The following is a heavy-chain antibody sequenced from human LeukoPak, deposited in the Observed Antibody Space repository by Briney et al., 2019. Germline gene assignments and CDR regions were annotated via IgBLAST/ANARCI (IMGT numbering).Heavy chain of an antibody. Sequence: GGFLRLSCAASGFTFSSYAMSWVRQAPGKGLEWVSAISGSGGSTYYADSVKGRFTISRDSSKNTLYLQMNSLRAEDTAVYYCAKDTGARITMVRGYNWFDPWGQGTLVTVSS. CDR1: GFTFSSYA. CDR3: AKDTGARITMVRGYNWFDP. D-gene: IGHD3-10*01. CDR2: ISGSGGST. J-gene: IGHJ5*02. V-gene: IGHV3-23*01.